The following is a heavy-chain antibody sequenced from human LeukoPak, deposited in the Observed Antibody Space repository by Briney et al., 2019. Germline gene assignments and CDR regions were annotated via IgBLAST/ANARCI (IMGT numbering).Heavy chain of an antibody. Sequence: PGGSLRLSCAASGFTFSPYEMNWVRQAPGKGLEWVSYISSSGTTIYYADSVKGRFTISRDNAKNSLYLQMNSLRAEDTALYYCARGGRSYGMDVWGQGTTVTVSS. V-gene: IGHV3-48*03. CDR1: GFTFSPYE. CDR2: ISSSGTTI. J-gene: IGHJ6*02. CDR3: ARGGRSYGMDV.